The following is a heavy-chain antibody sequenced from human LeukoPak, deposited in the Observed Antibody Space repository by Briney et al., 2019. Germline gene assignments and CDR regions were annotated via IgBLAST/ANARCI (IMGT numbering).Heavy chain of an antibody. Sequence: GGSLRLSCAASGFTFSSYAMHWVRQAPGKGLEWVAVISYDGSNKYYADSVKGRFTISRDNSKNTLYLQMNSLRAEDTAVYYCASPAAMEAYWGQGTLVTVSS. CDR2: ISYDGSNK. D-gene: IGHD2-2*01. CDR1: GFTFSSYA. V-gene: IGHV3-30*04. J-gene: IGHJ4*02. CDR3: ASPAAMEAY.